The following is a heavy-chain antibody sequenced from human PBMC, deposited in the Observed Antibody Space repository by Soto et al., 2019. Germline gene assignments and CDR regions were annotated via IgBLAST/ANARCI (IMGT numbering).Heavy chain of an antibody. CDR1: GGSVNNANYF. CDR2: IYYSGST. CDR3: ARDADYGGSRGGMDV. V-gene: IGHV4-31*03. D-gene: IGHD4-17*01. J-gene: IGHJ6*02. Sequence: QVRLEESSPGLVKPSETLSLICSVSGGSVNNANYFWNWIRHHPENGLEWIGYIYYSGSTRYNPSFKSRVTLSIDTSKNQFSLSQNSVTVADTAVYFCARDADYGGSRGGMDVWGRGTTVTVSS.